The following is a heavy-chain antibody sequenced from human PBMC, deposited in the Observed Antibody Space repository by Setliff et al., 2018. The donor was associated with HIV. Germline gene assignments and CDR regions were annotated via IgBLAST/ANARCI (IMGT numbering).Heavy chain of an antibody. CDR3: AREPAGSGSGSFGF. J-gene: IGHJ4*02. CDR1: GYIFTMYT. D-gene: IGHD3-10*01. V-gene: IGHV1-3*04. CDR2: INTVNGNT. Sequence: ASVKVSCKASGYIFTMYTMYWVRQAHGQRLEWMGRINTVNGNTKYSQNFQGRVTITRDTSANTANMELSSLRSEDTAVYYCAREPAGSGSGSFGFWGQGTLVTVSS.